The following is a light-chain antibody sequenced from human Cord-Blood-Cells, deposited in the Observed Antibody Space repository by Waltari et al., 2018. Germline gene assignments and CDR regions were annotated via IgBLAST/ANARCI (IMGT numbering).Light chain of an antibody. Sequence: EIVLTQSPATLSLSPGERATISCRASQSVSSYLAWYQQKPGQAPRLLIYYASNRATGIPARFSGSGSGTDFTLTISSLEPEDFAVYYCQQRSNWPPLTFGGGTKVEIK. CDR3: QQRSNWPPLT. J-gene: IGKJ4*01. CDR1: QSVSSY. V-gene: IGKV3-11*01. CDR2: YAS.